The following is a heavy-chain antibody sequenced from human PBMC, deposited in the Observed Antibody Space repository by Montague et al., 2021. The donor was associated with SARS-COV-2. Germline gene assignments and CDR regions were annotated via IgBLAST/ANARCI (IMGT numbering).Heavy chain of an antibody. Sequence: SLRLSYAASGFTFSSYWMHWVRQAPGKGLVWVSRSNIDGSSTRYADSVXGRITISRDNAKNTLYLQMNSLRAEDTAVYYCARVMRPGLRYFEHTIYDYGMDVWGQGTTVTVSS. J-gene: IGHJ6*02. CDR1: GFTFSSYW. V-gene: IGHV3-74*01. CDR3: ARVMRPGLRYFEHTIYDYGMDV. D-gene: IGHD3-9*01. CDR2: SNIDGSST.